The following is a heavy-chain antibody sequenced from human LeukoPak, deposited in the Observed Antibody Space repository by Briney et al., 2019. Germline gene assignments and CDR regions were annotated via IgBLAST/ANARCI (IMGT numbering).Heavy chain of an antibody. V-gene: IGHV3-23*01. Sequence: PGGSLRLSCAASGFTFSNYAMTWVRQAPGKGLEWVSALIGSGDITYYADSVRGRFTISRDNSKNTLYLQMNSLRAEDTAVYYCAKDYYDSSGYPGGDAFDIWGQGTMVTVSS. CDR1: GFTFSNYA. CDR2: LIGSGDIT. D-gene: IGHD3-22*01. CDR3: AKDYYDSSGYPGGDAFDI. J-gene: IGHJ3*02.